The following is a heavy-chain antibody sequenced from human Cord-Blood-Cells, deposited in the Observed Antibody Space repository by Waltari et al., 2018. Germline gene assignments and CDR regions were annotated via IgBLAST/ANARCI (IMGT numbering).Heavy chain of an antibody. J-gene: IGHJ4*02. CDR1: GGSLSSHY. D-gene: IGHD3-10*01. CDR3: ARDRGSGSYDY. V-gene: IGHV4-59*11. Sequence: QVQLQESGPGLVKPSATLSLTCTVSGGSLSSHYWSWIRQPPGKGLEWIGYIYYSGSTNYNPSLKSRVTISVDTSKNQFSLKLSSVTAADTAVYYCARDRGSGSYDYWGQGTLVTVSS. CDR2: IYYSGST.